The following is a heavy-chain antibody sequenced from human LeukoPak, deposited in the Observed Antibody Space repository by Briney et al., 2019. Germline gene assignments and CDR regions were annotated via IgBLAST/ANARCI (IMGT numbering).Heavy chain of an antibody. CDR2: IYPGDSDT. CDR1: GDSFTSYW. V-gene: IGHV5-51*01. J-gene: IGHJ5*02. D-gene: IGHD2-2*01. CDR3: ARVDTGYCSSTSCYLGTNWFDP. Sequence: GESLKISCKGSGDSFTSYWIGWVRQMPGKGLELMGIIYPGDSDTRYSPSFQGQVTISADKSISTAYLQWSSLKASDTAMYYCARVDTGYCSSTSCYLGTNWFDPWGQGTLVTVSS.